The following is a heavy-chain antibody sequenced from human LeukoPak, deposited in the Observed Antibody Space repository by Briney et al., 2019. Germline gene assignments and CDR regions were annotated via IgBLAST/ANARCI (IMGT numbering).Heavy chain of an antibody. Sequence: SETLSLTCTVSGGSISSSSYYWGWIRQPPGKGLEWIGSIYYSGSTYYNPSLKSRVTISVDTSKNQFSLKLSPVTAADTAVYYCARHDKRAYYYYGMDVWGQGTTVTVSS. J-gene: IGHJ6*02. CDR1: GGSISSSSYY. CDR3: ARHDKRAYYYYGMDV. CDR2: IYYSGST. V-gene: IGHV4-39*01.